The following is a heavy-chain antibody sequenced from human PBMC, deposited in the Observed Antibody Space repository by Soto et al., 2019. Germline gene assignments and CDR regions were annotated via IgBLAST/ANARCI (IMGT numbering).Heavy chain of an antibody. J-gene: IGHJ4*02. CDR2: ISGDGTTT. CDR3: AIQECTNDVGLEAAVTVGGALEY. D-gene: IGHD2-8*01. CDR1: GFSIRKYW. Sequence: EVQLVESGGGLVQPGKALRLACAASGFSIRKYWMHWVRQAPGKGPVWVPYISGDGTTTDYAGSVKGRFTISRDNAKNTLFRQMDRLRVEDTAIYFGAIQECTNDVGLEAAVTVGGALEYWGRGAQVTVSS. V-gene: IGHV3-74*01.